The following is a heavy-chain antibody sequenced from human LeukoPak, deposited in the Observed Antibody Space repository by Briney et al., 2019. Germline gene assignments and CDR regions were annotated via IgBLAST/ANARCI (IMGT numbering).Heavy chain of an antibody. CDR3: ARDRLRDTAMVEGHEPGAFDI. J-gene: IGHJ3*02. CDR2: INPSGGST. CDR1: GGTFSSYA. D-gene: IGHD5-18*01. V-gene: IGHV1-46*01. Sequence: GASVKVSCKASGGTFSSYAISWVRQAPGQGLEWMGIINPSGGSTSYAQKFQGRVTMTRDMSTSTVYMELSSLRSEDTAVYYCARDRLRDTAMVEGHEPGAFDIWGQGTMVTVSS.